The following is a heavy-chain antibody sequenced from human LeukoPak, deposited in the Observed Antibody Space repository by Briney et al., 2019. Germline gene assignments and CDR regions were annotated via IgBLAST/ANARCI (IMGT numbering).Heavy chain of an antibody. CDR3: ARGIAAAGYNWFDP. Sequence: KTSETLSLTCTVSGGSISSYYWSWIRQPPGKGLEWIGYIYYSGSTNYNLPLKSRVTISVDTSKNQFSLKLSSVTAADTAVYYCARGIAAAGYNWFDPWGQGTLVTVSS. V-gene: IGHV4-59*01. D-gene: IGHD6-13*01. J-gene: IGHJ5*02. CDR2: IYYSGST. CDR1: GGSISSYY.